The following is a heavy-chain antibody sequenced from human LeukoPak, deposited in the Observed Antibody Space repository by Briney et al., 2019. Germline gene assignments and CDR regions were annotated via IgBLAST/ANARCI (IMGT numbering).Heavy chain of an antibody. D-gene: IGHD2-15*01. CDR2: INPSGGST. CDR3: ARGQLPVVAAPKSRYYYYYMDV. Sequence: ASVKVSCKASGYTFTSYYMHWVRQAPGQGLEWMGIINPSGGSTSYAQKFQGRVTVTRDTSTSTVYMELSSLRSEDTAVYYCARGQLPVVAAPKSRYYYYYMDVWGKGTTVTVSS. CDR1: GYTFTSYY. J-gene: IGHJ6*03. V-gene: IGHV1-46*01.